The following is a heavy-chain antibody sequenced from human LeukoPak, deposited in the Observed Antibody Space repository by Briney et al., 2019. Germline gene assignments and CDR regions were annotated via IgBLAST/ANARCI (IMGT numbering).Heavy chain of an antibody. CDR3: ARVGEWLEFDY. V-gene: IGHV1-46*01. CDR1: GYTFTSYY. CDR2: INPSGGST. J-gene: IGHJ4*02. Sequence: ASVKVSCKASGYTFTSYYMHWVRQAPGQGLEWTGIINPSGGSTSYAQKFQGRVTMTRDTSTSTVYMELSSLRSEDTAVYYCARVGEWLEFDYWGQGTLVTVSS. D-gene: IGHD3-10*01.